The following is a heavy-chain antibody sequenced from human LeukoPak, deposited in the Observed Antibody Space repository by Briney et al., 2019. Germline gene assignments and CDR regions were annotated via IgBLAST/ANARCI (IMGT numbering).Heavy chain of an antibody. CDR1: GFTFSSSA. Sequence: GGSLRLSCAASGFTFSSSAMSWVRQVPGKGLEWVSGISASGGSTYYADSVKGRFTISRDNSKNTLYLQMNSLRAEDTAVYYCAKVGDSGYDYFDYWGQGTLVTVSS. J-gene: IGHJ4*02. CDR3: AKVGDSGYDYFDY. V-gene: IGHV3-23*01. D-gene: IGHD5-12*01. CDR2: ISASGGST.